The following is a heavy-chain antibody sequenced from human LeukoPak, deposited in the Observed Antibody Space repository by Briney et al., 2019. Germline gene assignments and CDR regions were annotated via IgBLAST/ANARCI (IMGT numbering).Heavy chain of an antibody. D-gene: IGHD6-13*01. CDR2: IYYSGST. Sequence: SSETLSLTCTVSGGSISSSSYYWGWIRQPPGKGLEWIGSIYYSGSTYYNPSLKSRVTISVDTSKNQFSLKLSSVTAADTAVYYCARLLLAAAGFDYWGQGTLVTVSS. CDR3: ARLLLAAAGFDY. CDR1: GGSISSSSYY. J-gene: IGHJ4*02. V-gene: IGHV4-39*01.